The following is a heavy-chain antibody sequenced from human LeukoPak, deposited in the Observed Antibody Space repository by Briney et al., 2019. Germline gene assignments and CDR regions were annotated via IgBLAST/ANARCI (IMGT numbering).Heavy chain of an antibody. V-gene: IGHV1-2*02. CDR3: AREVGYYYYMDV. Sequence: ASVKVSCKASGYTFTGYYMHWVRQAPGQGLEWMGWINPNSGGTNYAQKFQGRVTMTRDTSISTAYMELSRLRSDDTAVYYCAREVGYYYYMDVWGKGTTVTISS. J-gene: IGHJ6*03. CDR2: INPNSGGT. CDR1: GYTFTGYY. D-gene: IGHD3-16*01.